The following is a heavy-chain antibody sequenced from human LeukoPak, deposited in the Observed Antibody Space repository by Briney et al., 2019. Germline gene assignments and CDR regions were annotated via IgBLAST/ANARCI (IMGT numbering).Heavy chain of an antibody. CDR2: ISYDGSNK. Sequence: PGGSLRLSCAASGFTFSSYGMHWVRQAPGKGLEWVAVISYDGSNKYYADSAKGRFTISRDNSKNALYLQMNSLRAEDTAVYHCAKLSYFAYFDYWGQGTLVSVSS. V-gene: IGHV3-30*18. CDR3: AKLSYFAYFDY. J-gene: IGHJ4*02. D-gene: IGHD3-9*01. CDR1: GFTFSSYG.